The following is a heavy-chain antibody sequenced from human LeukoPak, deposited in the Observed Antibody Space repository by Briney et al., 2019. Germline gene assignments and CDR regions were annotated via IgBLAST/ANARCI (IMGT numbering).Heavy chain of an antibody. CDR3: ARPYYYDSRIDP. J-gene: IGHJ5*02. CDR1: GASFNSDDQY. CDR2: MYYSGST. D-gene: IGHD3-22*01. V-gene: IGHV4-30-4*08. Sequence: SETLSLTCTVSGASFNSDDQYWNWIRQSPGKGLEWIAYMYYSGSTYYNPSLKSRVTMSADTSKNQLSLKLSSVTAADTAVYYCARPYYYDSRIDPWGQGILVTVSS.